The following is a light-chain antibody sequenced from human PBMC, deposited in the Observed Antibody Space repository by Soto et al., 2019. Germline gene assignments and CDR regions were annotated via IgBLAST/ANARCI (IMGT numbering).Light chain of an antibody. CDR3: QAYDYSMTASV. CDR1: SSNLGAGYD. V-gene: IGLV1-40*01. Sequence: QSVLTQPPSVSGAPGQRVTISCTGNSSNLGAGYDVHWYQQLPGAAPKLVIFGNRNRPSGVPERFSGSKSGTSASLAITGLHTEDEADYYCQAYDYSMTASVFGGGTKLTVL. J-gene: IGLJ3*02. CDR2: GNR.